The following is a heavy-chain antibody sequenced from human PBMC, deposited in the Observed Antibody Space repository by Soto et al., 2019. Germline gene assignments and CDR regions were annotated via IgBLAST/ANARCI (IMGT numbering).Heavy chain of an antibody. D-gene: IGHD6-6*01. CDR2: ISYDGSNK. CDR3: ARDKWDYSSSSGYYYGMDV. V-gene: IGHV3-30-3*01. CDR1: GFTFSSYA. Sequence: GSLRLSCAASGFTFSSYAMHWVRQAPGKGLEWVAVISYDGSNKYYADSVKGRFTISRDNSKNTLYLQMNSLRAEDTAVYYCARDKWDYSSSSGYYYGMDVWGQGTTVTVS. J-gene: IGHJ6*02.